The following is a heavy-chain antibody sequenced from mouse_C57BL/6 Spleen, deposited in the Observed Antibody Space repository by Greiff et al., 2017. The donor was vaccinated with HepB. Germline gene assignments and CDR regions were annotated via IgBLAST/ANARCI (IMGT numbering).Heavy chain of an antibody. V-gene: IGHV1-72*01. CDR1: GYTFTSYW. J-gene: IGHJ3*01. CDR3: ARWEGDDWFAY. Sequence: QVQLQQPGAELVKPGASVKLSCKASGYTFTSYWMHWVKQRPGRGLEWIGRIDPKSGGTKYNEKFKSKATLTVDKPSSTAYMQLSSLTSEDSAVYDCARWEGDDWFAYWGQGTLVTVSA. CDR2: IDPKSGGT. D-gene: IGHD3-3*01.